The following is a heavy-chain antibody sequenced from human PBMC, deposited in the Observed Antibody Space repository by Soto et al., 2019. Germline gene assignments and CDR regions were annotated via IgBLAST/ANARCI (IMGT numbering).Heavy chain of an antibody. CDR2: ISSSSSYI. D-gene: IGHD2-2*01. CDR3: ARDQDCSSTSCYQGWYYGMDV. CDR1: GFTFSSYS. V-gene: IGHV3-21*01. Sequence: GGSLRLSCAASGFTFSSYSMNWVRQAPGKGLEWVSSISSSSSYIYYADSVKGRFTISRDNAKNSLYLQMNNLRAEDTAVYYCARDQDCSSTSCYQGWYYGMDVWGQGTTVTVSS. J-gene: IGHJ6*02.